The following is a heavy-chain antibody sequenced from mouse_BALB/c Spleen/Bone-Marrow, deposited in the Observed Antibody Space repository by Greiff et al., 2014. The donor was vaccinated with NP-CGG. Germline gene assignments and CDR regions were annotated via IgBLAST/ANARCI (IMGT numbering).Heavy chain of an antibody. V-gene: IGHV2-6-7*01. Sequence: VQRVESGPGLVAPSQSLSITCTVSGFSLTGYSVNWVRQPPGKGLEWLGMIWGDGSTDYNSDLKSRLSISKDNSKSQVFLKMNSLQTDDTARYYCARSDGYYEGFAYWGQGTLVTVSA. CDR1: GFSLTGYS. CDR2: IWGDGST. CDR3: ARSDGYYEGFAY. D-gene: IGHD2-3*01. J-gene: IGHJ3*01.